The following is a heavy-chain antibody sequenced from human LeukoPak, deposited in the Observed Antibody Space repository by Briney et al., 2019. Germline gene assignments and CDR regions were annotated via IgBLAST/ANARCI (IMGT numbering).Heavy chain of an antibody. CDR1: GYPFTTYF. J-gene: IGHJ6*02. CDR3: ATENAGRPRGMDV. V-gene: IGHV1-24*01. Sequence: ASVTVSCKASGYPFTTYFMHWVRQAPGKGLEWMGGFDPEDGETIYAQKFQGRVTMTEDTSTDTAYMELSSLRSEDTAVYYCATENAGRPRGMDVWGQGTTVTVSS. CDR2: FDPEDGET.